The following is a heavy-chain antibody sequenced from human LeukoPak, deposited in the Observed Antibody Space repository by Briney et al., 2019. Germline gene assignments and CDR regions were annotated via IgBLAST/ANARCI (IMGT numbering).Heavy chain of an antibody. Sequence: GGSLILSCAVSGFTFSNYGMNWLRQAPGKGLEWVSFISSGSRSIYYADSVKGRFTISRDNAKNSLYLQMNSLRAEDTAVYYCARDLWGGVIAGRSARGSDFWGQGTLVTVSS. CDR3: ARDLWGGVIAGRSARGSDF. D-gene: IGHD3-16*02. CDR1: GFTFSNYG. CDR2: ISSGSRSI. V-gene: IGHV3-21*01. J-gene: IGHJ4*02.